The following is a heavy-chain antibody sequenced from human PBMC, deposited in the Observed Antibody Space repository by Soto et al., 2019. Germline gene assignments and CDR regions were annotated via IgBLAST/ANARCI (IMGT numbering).Heavy chain of an antibody. V-gene: IGHV3-48*02. CDR3: ARRITMVRGPHYYYAMDV. Sequence: EVQLVESGGGRVQPGGSLRLSCVASGFTFSSHAMIWVRQAPGKGLEWISYITSTSSTKSYADSVKGRFTISRDNGKNSLSLQINSLRDEDTAVYYCARRITMVRGPHYYYAMDVW. CDR2: ITSTSSTK. J-gene: IGHJ6*01. CDR1: GFTFSSHA. D-gene: IGHD3-10*01.